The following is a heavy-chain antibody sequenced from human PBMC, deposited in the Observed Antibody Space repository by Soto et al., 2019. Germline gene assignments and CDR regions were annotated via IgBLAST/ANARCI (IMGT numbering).Heavy chain of an antibody. D-gene: IGHD1-7*01. CDR1: GGSFSGYY. CDR3: ARGYNGKYYGANFDY. V-gene: IGHV4-34*01. CDR2: INHSGST. Sequence: PSETLSLTCAVYGGSFSGYYWSWIRQPPGKGLEWIGEINHSGSTNYNPSLKSRVTISVDTSKNQFSLKLSSVTAADTAVYYCARGYNGKYYGANFDYWGQGTLVTVSS. J-gene: IGHJ4*02.